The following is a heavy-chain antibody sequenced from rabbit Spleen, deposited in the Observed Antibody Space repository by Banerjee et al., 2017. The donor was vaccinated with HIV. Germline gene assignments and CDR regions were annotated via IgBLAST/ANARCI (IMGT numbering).Heavy chain of an antibody. Sequence: QEQLEESGGDLVKPGASLTLTCTASGFSFSSDYYMCWVRQAPGKGLQWIAFIYASGSGSTYYASWVSGRFTISRSTSLNTVDLKMTSLTAADTATYFCARDLAGYVGFGYISYLDLWGQGTLVTVS. J-gene: IGHJ4*01. V-gene: IGHV1S43*01. CDR3: ARDLAGYVGFGYISYLDL. D-gene: IGHD4-2*01. CDR2: IYASGSGST. CDR1: GFSFSSDYY.